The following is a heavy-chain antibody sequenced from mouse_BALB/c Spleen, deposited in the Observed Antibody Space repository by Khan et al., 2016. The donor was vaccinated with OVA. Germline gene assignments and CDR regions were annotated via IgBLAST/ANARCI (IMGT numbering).Heavy chain of an antibody. CDR2: INTYTGEP. V-gene: IGHV9-3-1*01. J-gene: IGHJ1*01. D-gene: IGHD1-1*02. CDR3: ARGGYWYFDV. Sequence: IQLVQSGPELKKPGETVKISCKASGYTFTNYGMNWVKQAPGKGLKWMGWINTYTGEPTYADDFKGRFAFSLETSASTAYLQINNLKNEDTARYFCARGGYWYFDVWGAGTTVTVSS. CDR1: GYTFTNYG.